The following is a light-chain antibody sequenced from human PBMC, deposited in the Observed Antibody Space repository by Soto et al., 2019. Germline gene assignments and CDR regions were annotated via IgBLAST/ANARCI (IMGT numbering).Light chain of an antibody. CDR1: QSISYY. CDR2: DAS. J-gene: IGKJ3*01. V-gene: IGKV3-11*01. CDR3: QHRSDWPPLFT. Sequence: EIVLTQSPATLSLSPGERATLSCRASQSISYYLAWYQQKPGQAPRLLISDASRRATGIPARFSGTGSGTDFTLTISGLEPDDFAVYYCQHRSDWPPLFTFGPGTIVDI.